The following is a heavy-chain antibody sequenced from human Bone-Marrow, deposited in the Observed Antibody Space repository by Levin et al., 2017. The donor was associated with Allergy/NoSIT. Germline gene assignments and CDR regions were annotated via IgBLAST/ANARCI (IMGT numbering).Heavy chain of an antibody. D-gene: IGHD3-3*01. CDR1: GFTFTNFV. Sequence: LSLTCAASGFTFTNFVMNWVRQAPGKGPEWVSGVTTSGSSFYAPSVKGRFTISRDNSTKNTLYLQLNSLRVDDTAIYYCARIFVAGSGDSWFDRWGQGTLVTVSS. CDR2: VTTSGSS. CDR3: ARIFVAGSGDSWFDR. V-gene: IGHV3-23*01. J-gene: IGHJ5*02.